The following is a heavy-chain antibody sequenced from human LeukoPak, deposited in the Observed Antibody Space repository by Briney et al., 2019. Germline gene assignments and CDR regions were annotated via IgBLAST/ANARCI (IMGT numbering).Heavy chain of an antibody. Sequence: SQTLSLTCTVSGGSISSYYWNWIRQPPGKGLEWIGYIYYSGSTNYNPSLKSRVTISVDTSKNQFSLKLSSVTAADTAVYYCARSRYSAYDPTYYFDYWGQGTLVTVSS. J-gene: IGHJ4*02. CDR1: GGSISSYY. D-gene: IGHD5-12*01. CDR2: IYYSGST. V-gene: IGHV4-59*01. CDR3: ARSRYSAYDPTYYFDY.